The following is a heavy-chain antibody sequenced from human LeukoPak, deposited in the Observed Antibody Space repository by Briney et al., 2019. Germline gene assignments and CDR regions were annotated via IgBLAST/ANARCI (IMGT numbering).Heavy chain of an antibody. J-gene: IGHJ4*02. Sequence: GRSLRLSCAASGFTFSSYAMHWVRQAPGKGLGWVAVMSNDGINKYYAGSVKGRFTISRDNSKNTLFLQMNSLRPEDTAVYYCARDPVSSALQINSDFWGQGALVTVSS. CDR3: ARDPVSSALQINSDF. CDR1: GFTFSSYA. V-gene: IGHV3-30-3*01. D-gene: IGHD2-2*01. CDR2: MSNDGINK.